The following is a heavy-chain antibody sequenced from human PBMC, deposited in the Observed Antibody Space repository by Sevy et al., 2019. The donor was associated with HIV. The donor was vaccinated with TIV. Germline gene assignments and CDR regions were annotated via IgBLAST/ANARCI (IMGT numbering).Heavy chain of an antibody. J-gene: IGHJ5*02. CDR3: ARASYYDSSGYYYPGNWFDP. CDR2: ISSSGSTI. D-gene: IGHD3-22*01. CDR1: GFTFSDYY. Sequence: GGSLRLSCAASGFTFSDYYMSWIRQAPGKGLERVSYISSSGSTIYYADSVKGRFTISRDNAKNSLYLQMNSLRAEDTAVYYCARASYYDSSGYYYPGNWFDPWGQGTLVTVSS. V-gene: IGHV3-11*01.